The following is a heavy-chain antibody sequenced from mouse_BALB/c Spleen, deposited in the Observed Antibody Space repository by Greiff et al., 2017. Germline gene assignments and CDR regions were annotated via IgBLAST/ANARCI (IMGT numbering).Heavy chain of an antibody. V-gene: IGHV1-62-2*01. D-gene: IGHD2-2*01. CDR3: ERHEGGVYDGYDGTATWFAY. CDR2: FYPGSGSI. Sequence: VQLQQSGAELVKPGASVKLSCKASGYTFTEYIIHWVKQRSGQGLEWIGWFYPGSGSIKYNEKFKDKATLTADKSSSKVYMERSRMTAEDSAVYFCERHEGGVYDGYDGTATWFAYWGQGTLVTVSA. J-gene: IGHJ3*01. CDR1: GYTFTEYI.